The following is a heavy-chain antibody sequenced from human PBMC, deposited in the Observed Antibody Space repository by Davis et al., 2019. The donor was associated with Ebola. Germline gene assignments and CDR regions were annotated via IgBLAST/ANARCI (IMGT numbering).Heavy chain of an antibody. V-gene: IGHV2-5*02. Sequence: SGPTLVKPAQSLMLTCTLSGFSLKSSGVGVGWVRQAPGKALEWLAFIYWDDDKRYSPTLKSRLTISKDTSKSQVVLTMTNMDPVDTATYYCARGYYDTNYYYYMDVWGKGTTVTVSS. D-gene: IGHD3-9*01. CDR2: IYWDDDK. CDR1: GFSLKSSGVG. CDR3: ARGYYDTNYYYYMDV. J-gene: IGHJ6*03.